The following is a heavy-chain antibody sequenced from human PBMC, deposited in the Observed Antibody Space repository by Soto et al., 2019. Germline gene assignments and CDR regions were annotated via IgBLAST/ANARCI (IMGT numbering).Heavy chain of an antibody. J-gene: IGHJ5*02. CDR2: ISAYNGNT. CDR1: GYTFTSYG. Sequence: ASVKVSCKASGYTFTSYGISWVRQAPGQGLEWMGWISAYNGNTNYAQKLQGRVTMTTDTSTSTAYMELRSLRSDDTAVYYCARDSSSWYGFGSKLPNWFDPWGQGTLVTVSS. V-gene: IGHV1-18*01. D-gene: IGHD6-13*01. CDR3: ARDSSSWYGFGSKLPNWFDP.